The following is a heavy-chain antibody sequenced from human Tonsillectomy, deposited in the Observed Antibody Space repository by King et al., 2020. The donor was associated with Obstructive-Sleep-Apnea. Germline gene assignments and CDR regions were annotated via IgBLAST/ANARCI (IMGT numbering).Heavy chain of an antibody. V-gene: IGHV3-9*01. Sequence: VQLVESGGGLVQPGRSLRLSCAASGFTFDDYAMHWVRQAPGKGLEWVSGISWNSGSIGYADSVKGRFTISRDNAKNSLYLQMNSLRAEDTALYYCATDNYYGSGSYLFDYWGQGTLVTVSS. D-gene: IGHD3-10*01. CDR1: GFTFDDYA. J-gene: IGHJ4*02. CDR3: ATDNYYGSGSYLFDY. CDR2: ISWNSGSI.